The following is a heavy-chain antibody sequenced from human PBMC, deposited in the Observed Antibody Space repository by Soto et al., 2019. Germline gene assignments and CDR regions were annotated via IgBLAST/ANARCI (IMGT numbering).Heavy chain of an antibody. CDR1: GFTFSSYA. D-gene: IGHD3-10*01. Sequence: GGSLRLSCSASGFTFSSYAMHWVRQAPGKGLEWVAVISYDGSNKYYADSVKGRFTISRDNSKNTLYLQMNSLRAEDTAVYSCASQPSNYYFLARSYYEMDALGQGTTLTISS. J-gene: IGHJ6*02. CDR3: ASQPSNYYFLARSYYEMDA. CDR2: ISYDGSNK. V-gene: IGHV3-30-3*01.